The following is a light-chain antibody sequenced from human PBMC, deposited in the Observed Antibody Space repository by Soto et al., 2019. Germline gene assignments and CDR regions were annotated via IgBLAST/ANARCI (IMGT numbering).Light chain of an antibody. Sequence: QSVLTQPASLSGSPGQSITISCTGTSSDVGGYNYVSWYQQHPGKASKLMIYDVSSRPSGVSNRFSGSKSGNTASLTISGLQAEDEADYYCCSYRSSSTPLVFGGGTKLTVL. CDR2: DVS. J-gene: IGLJ2*01. V-gene: IGLV2-14*01. CDR3: CSYRSSSTPLV. CDR1: SSDVGGYNY.